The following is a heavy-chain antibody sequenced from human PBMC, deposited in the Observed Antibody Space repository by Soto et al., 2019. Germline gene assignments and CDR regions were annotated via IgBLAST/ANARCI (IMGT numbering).Heavy chain of an antibody. V-gene: IGHV3-11*01. J-gene: IGHJ4*02. CDR3: ARDGSTSSTEGFFDY. D-gene: IGHD2-2*01. Sequence: PGGSLRLSCAASGFTFSDYYMSWIRQAPGRGLEWVSYISSSGSTIYYADSVKGRFTISRDNAKNSLYLQMNSLRAEDTAVYYCARDGSTSSTEGFFDYWGQGTLVTVSS. CDR2: ISSSGSTI. CDR1: GFTFSDYY.